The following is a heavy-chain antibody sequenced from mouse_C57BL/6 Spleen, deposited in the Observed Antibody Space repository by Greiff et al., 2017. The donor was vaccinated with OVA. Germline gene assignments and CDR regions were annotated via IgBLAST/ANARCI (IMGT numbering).Heavy chain of an antibody. Sequence: QVTLKVSGPGILQPSQTLSLTCSFSGFSLSTFGMGVGWIRQPSGKGLEWLAHIWWDDDKYYNPALKSRLTITKDTSKNQVFLKIANVDTADTDTDSCARIKDYDVHFDVWGTGTTVTVSS. J-gene: IGHJ1*03. V-gene: IGHV8-8*01. CDR1: GFSLSTFGMG. D-gene: IGHD2-4*01. CDR2: IWWDDDK. CDR3: ARIKDYDVHFDV.